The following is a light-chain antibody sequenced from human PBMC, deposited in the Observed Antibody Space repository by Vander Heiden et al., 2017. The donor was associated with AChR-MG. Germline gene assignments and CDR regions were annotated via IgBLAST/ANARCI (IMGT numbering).Light chain of an antibody. CDR2: GAS. J-gene: IGKJ3*01. Sequence: EIGMTQSPATLSVSPGERATRSCRASPSVSSNLAWYQHKPVLAPRLLLYGASTSATGIPPRFSGSGSATDFTLTISSLQSEDFAVYYCQYYNNWLFFGPGTKVNIK. CDR3: QYYNNWLF. CDR1: PSVSSN. V-gene: IGKV3-15*01.